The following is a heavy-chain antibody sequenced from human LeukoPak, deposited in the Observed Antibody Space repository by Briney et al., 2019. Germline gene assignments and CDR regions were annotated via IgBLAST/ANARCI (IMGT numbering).Heavy chain of an antibody. CDR1: GFTFSSYS. CDR3: ARDRGYFDN. J-gene: IGHJ4*02. CDR2: ISSSSSYI. V-gene: IGHV3-21*01. Sequence: PGGSLRLSCAASGFTFSSYSMNWGRQAPGKGLEWVSSISSSSSYIYYADSVKGRFTISRDNVQNSLYLQMNSLRAEDTAMYYCARDRGYFDNWGQGTLVTVSS.